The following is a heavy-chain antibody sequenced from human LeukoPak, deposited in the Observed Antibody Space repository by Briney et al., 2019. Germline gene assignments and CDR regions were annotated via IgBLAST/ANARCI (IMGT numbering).Heavy chain of an antibody. V-gene: IGHV3-7*01. D-gene: IGHD3-22*01. CDR1: GFTFSSYW. CDR2: IKQDGSEK. Sequence: GGSLRLSCAASGFTFSSYWMSWVRQAPGKGLEWVANIKQDGSEKYYVDSVKGRFTISRDNAKNSLYLQMNSLRAEDTAVYYCAKDYYDSSGYLFDYWGQGTLVIVSS. J-gene: IGHJ4*02. CDR3: AKDYYDSSGYLFDY.